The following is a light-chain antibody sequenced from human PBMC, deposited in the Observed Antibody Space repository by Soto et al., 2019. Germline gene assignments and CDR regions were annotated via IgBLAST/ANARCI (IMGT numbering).Light chain of an antibody. Sequence: QSALTQPASVSGSPGQSITISCTGTSSDVGSYKLVSWYQQHPGKAPKLMIYEVSKRPSGVSNRFSGSKSGNTASLTISGLQAEDEADYYYCSYAGSSTLVFGGGTKLTVL. CDR2: EVS. CDR1: SSDVGSYKL. V-gene: IGLV2-23*02. CDR3: CSYAGSSTLV. J-gene: IGLJ2*01.